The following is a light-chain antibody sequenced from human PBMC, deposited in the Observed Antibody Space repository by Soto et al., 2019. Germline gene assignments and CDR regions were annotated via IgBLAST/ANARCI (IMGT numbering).Light chain of an antibody. J-gene: IGKJ4*01. Sequence: DIQMTQSPSTLSASVGDRVTITCRASQDINKWLAWYQQKPGTAPKLLISKASILESGVPSRFSGSGSGTDLTLTISCLQPDDFETYYCQQYNSYSITFGGGTKVDIK. V-gene: IGKV1-5*03. CDR1: QDINKW. CDR2: KAS. CDR3: QQYNSYSIT.